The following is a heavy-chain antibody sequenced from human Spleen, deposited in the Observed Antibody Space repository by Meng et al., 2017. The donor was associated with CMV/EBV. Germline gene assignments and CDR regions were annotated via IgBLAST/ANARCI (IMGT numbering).Heavy chain of an antibody. CDR3: ARDLNPDYYDGSGYLGDVFPCDY. Sequence: AMHWGHQDPGQRGEWMRWISDGNGSTKYSRKFQGRITITRDTSARAAYMEESSLRSEDTAVYYCARDLNPDYYDGSGYLGDVFPCDYWGQGTLVTVSS. CDR1: A. CDR2: ISDGNGST. J-gene: IGHJ4*02. D-gene: IGHD3-22*01. V-gene: IGHV1-3*01.